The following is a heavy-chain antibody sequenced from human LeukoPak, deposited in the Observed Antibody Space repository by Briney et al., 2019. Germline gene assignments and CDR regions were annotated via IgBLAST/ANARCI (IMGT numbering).Heavy chain of an antibody. Sequence: GGSLRLSCAASGFTFSSYAMSWVRQAPGKGLEWVSAISGSGGSTYYADSVKGRFTISRDNSKNTLYLQMNSLRAEDTAVYWCAKGMAYCGGDCSYTWFDPWGQGTLVTVSS. CDR2: ISGSGGST. CDR3: AKGMAYCGGDCSYTWFDP. D-gene: IGHD2-21*02. CDR1: GFTFSSYA. J-gene: IGHJ5*02. V-gene: IGHV3-23*01.